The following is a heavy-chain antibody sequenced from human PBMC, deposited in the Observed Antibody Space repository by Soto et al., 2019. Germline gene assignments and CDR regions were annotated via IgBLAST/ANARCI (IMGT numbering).Heavy chain of an antibody. CDR3: ARDFPGFQYGPGDY. Sequence: PGGSLRLSCSGSGFNFSDYYMNWIRQTPVRGLEWVSSILSLESHKYYAASVMGRFSISRDNARQSLYLQMSSLRAEDTAVYYCARDFPGFQYGPGDYWGLGTLVTVSS. CDR1: GFNFSDYY. J-gene: IGHJ4*02. D-gene: IGHD2-8*01. V-gene: IGHV3-11*01. CDR2: ILSLESHK.